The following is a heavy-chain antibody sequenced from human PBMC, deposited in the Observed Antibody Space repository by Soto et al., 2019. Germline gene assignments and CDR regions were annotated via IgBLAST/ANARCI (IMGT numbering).Heavy chain of an antibody. J-gene: IGHJ3*02. V-gene: IGHV1-2*02. Sequence: ASVKVSCKASGYTLSDYYLQWVRQAPGQGLEWMGWINPNSGDTNHAQKFQGRVTLTRDTSINTAYMELTSLKLDDTAVYYCAREGGGIAAAGAGDDSFDIWGQGTMVTVSS. D-gene: IGHD6-13*01. CDR2: INPNSGDT. CDR1: GYTLSDYY. CDR3: AREGGGIAAAGAGDDSFDI.